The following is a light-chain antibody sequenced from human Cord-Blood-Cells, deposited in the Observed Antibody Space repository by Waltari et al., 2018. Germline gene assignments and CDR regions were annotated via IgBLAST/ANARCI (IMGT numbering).Light chain of an antibody. J-gene: IGLJ1*01. CDR1: SVRSTY. Sequence: SSELTQDPAVSVAWGQTVRRTCQGDSVRSTYASWYQQKPGQAPVLGIYGKNNRPSGIPDRFSGSSSGNTASLTITGAQAEDEADYYCNSRDSSGNHVFGTGTKVTVL. CDR3: NSRDSSGNHV. V-gene: IGLV3-19*01. CDR2: GKN.